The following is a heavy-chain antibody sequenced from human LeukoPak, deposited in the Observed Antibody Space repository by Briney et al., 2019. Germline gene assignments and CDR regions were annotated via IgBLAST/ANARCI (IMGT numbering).Heavy chain of an antibody. V-gene: IGHV4-34*01. CDR1: GGPFSGYY. D-gene: IGHD3-16*01. Sequence: SETLSLTCTVYGGPFSGYYWSWIRQPPGKGLEWIGEINHSGSTNYNPSLKSRVTISVDTSKNQFSLKLSSVTAADTAVYYCARRLRRGKNDYWGQGTLVTVSS. CDR2: INHSGST. J-gene: IGHJ4*02. CDR3: ARRLRRGKNDY.